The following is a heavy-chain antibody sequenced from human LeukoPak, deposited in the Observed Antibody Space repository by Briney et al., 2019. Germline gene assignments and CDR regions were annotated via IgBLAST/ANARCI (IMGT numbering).Heavy chain of an antibody. J-gene: IGHJ4*02. V-gene: IGHV4-59*08. D-gene: IGHD4-17*01. CDR2: IYYTGST. CDR1: GDSISSNY. CDR3: ARHSQRATTVLY. Sequence: PSETLSPTCTVSGDSISSNYWSWIRQPPGKGLEWIGWIYYTGSTTYNPSLKSRVTMSLDTSKTQFSLKLSSVTAADTAVYYCARHSQRATTVLYWGQGTLVTVSS.